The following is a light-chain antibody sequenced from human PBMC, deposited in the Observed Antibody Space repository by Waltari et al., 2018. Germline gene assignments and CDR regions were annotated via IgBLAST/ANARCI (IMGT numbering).Light chain of an antibody. V-gene: IGLV2-14*01. CDR3: SSQSSNDVVL. J-gene: IGLJ2*01. CDR2: DVS. CDR1: SNDVGGYNS. Sequence: QSALTQPASVSGSPGQSVTIFCAGTSNDVGGYNSVLWYQEHPGQAPRFILYDVSDRPAGVSDRFSGSKSGNTASLTISGLQAEDEADYYCSSQSSNDVVLFGGGTKLTVL.